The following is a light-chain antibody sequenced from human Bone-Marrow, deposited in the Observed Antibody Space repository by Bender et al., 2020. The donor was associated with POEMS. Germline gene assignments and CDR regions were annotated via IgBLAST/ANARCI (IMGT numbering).Light chain of an antibody. J-gene: IGLJ3*02. CDR2: DDA. CDR3: CLYVGNSTPWV. CDR1: NIGSKN. V-gene: IGLV3-21*01. Sequence: SYVLTQPPSVSVAPGKTARITCGADNIGSKNVHWYQQKPGQAPVLVIYDDADRPSGIPERFSGSKSGNTASLTISGLQAEDEAYYYCCLYVGNSTPWVFGGGTKLSVL.